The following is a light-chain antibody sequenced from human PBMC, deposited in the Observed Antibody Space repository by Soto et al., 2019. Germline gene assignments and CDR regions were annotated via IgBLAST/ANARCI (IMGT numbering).Light chain of an antibody. CDR2: ATS. CDR1: QGIGSY. V-gene: IGKV1-8*01. J-gene: IGKJ2*01. Sequence: AIRMTQSPPSLSASIGDRVTITCRASQGIGSYLAWYHQKPGKAPKLLIYATSTLHSGVPPRFSGSGSGTDFNLTINCLQAEDFATYFCQHYYGDPYTFGQGTKLDI. CDR3: QHYYGDPYT.